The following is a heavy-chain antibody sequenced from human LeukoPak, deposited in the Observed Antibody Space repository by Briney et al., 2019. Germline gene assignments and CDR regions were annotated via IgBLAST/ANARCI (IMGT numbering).Heavy chain of an antibody. D-gene: IGHD6-13*01. Sequence: GGPLRLSCAASGFTFSSYAMTWVRQAPGKGLEWVSAVSGSGSVTYYTDSVKGRFTISRDNSKNTLYLQMNSLRAEDTAVYYCATRITAAGFDYWGQGTLVTVSS. V-gene: IGHV3-23*01. CDR1: GFTFSSYA. CDR3: ATRITAAGFDY. J-gene: IGHJ4*02. CDR2: VSGSGSVT.